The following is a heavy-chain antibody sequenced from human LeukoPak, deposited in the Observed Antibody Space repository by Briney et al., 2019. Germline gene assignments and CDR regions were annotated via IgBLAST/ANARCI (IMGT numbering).Heavy chain of an antibody. Sequence: ASVKVSCKASGYTFTTYGISWVRQAPGQGLEWMGWISAYNGNINYAQKFLGRVTLTTDTSTSTAYMEVRSLSSDDTAVYYCARDQEGYSYGPGVSDYWGQGTLVTVSS. CDR2: ISAYNGNI. D-gene: IGHD5-18*01. V-gene: IGHV1-18*01. J-gene: IGHJ4*02. CDR3: ARDQEGYSYGPGVSDY. CDR1: GYTFTTYG.